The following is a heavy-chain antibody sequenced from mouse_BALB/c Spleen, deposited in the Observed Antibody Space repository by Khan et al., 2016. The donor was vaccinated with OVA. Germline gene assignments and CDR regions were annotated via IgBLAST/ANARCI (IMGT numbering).Heavy chain of an antibody. CDR2: ITVTSDNSGA. V-gene: IGHV13-2*02. J-gene: IGHJ2*01. D-gene: IGHD1-1*01. CDR3: SRGGYYYGTPFDY. CDR1: GFTFSYYR. Sequence: VQLVETGGGLVRPGNSLKLSCVTSGFTFSYYRMHWLRQFPGKRLEWIAVITVTSDNSGANYAESVKGRFTISRDDSKSSVYLQLNRLREEDSATYYCSRGGYYYGTPFDYWGQGTTLTVSS.